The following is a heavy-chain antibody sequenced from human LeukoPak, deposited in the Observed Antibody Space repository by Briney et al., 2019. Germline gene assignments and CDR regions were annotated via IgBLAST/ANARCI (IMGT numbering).Heavy chain of an antibody. Sequence: PSETLSLTCAVYGGSFSGYYWSWIRQPPGKGLEWIGEINHSGSTNYNPSLKSRVTISVDTSKNQFSLKLSSVTVADTAVYYCARVDWSAVYYYYGMDVWGQGATVTVSS. CDR2: INHSGST. V-gene: IGHV4-34*01. CDR1: GGSFSGYY. D-gene: IGHD3/OR15-3a*01. CDR3: ARVDWSAVYYYYGMDV. J-gene: IGHJ6*02.